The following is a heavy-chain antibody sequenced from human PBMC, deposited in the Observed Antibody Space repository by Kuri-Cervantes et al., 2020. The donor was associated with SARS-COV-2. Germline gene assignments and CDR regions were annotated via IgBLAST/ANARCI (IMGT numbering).Heavy chain of an antibody. Sequence: GESLKISCVATGFTFSGYTMNWVRQAPGKGLEWVSAISGSGGSTYCADSVKGRFTISRDNSKNTLYLQMNSLRAEDTAVYYCAKDVTYSTSCYWGQGTLVTVSS. CDR1: GFTFSGYT. D-gene: IGHD6-13*01. V-gene: IGHV3-23*01. CDR3: AKDVTYSTSCY. J-gene: IGHJ4*02. CDR2: ISGSGGST.